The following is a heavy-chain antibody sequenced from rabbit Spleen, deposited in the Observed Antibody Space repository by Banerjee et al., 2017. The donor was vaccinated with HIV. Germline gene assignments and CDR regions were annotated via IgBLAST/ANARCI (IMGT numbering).Heavy chain of an antibody. D-gene: IGHD1-1*01. Sequence: EQLEESGGGLVKPEGSLTLTCKASGFSFSDRDVMCWVRQAPGKGLEWIACIDTGSSGFTYFATWAKGRFPCSKTSSTTVTLQMTRLTAADTATYFCARDTSSSFSSYGMDLWGQGTLVTVS. CDR1: GFSFSDRDV. J-gene: IGHJ6*01. CDR3: ARDTSSSFSSYGMDL. V-gene: IGHV1S45*01. CDR2: IDTGSSGFT.